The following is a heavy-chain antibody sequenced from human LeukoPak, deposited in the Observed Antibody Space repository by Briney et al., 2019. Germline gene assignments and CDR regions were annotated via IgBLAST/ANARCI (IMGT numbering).Heavy chain of an antibody. CDR3: ATYRSTTNCYPD. V-gene: IGHV4-39*01. CDR1: GGSISSRTYK. CDR2: MSYSGDS. Sequence: SETLSLTCTVSGGSISSRTYKWGWVRQPPGKGLQWIGSMSYSGDSYYNPSLKSRVTMSVDTSKNQFSLRLSSVTAADTAVYYCATYRSTTNCYPDWGQGTLVTVSS. J-gene: IGHJ4*02. D-gene: IGHD2-2*01.